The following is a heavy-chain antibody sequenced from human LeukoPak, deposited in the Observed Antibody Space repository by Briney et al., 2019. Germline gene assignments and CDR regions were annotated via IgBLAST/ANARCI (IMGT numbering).Heavy chain of an antibody. J-gene: IGHJ3*02. V-gene: IGHV4-4*07. CDR3: ARDLADFWSGYLSSAFGI. D-gene: IGHD3-3*01. Sequence: SETLSLTCTVSGGSISSYYWGWIRQPAGKGLEWIGRIYTSGSTNYSPSLKSRVTMSVDTSKNQFSLKLSSVTAADTAVYYCARDLADFWSGYLSSAFGIWGQGTMVTVSS. CDR1: GGSISSYY. CDR2: IYTSGST.